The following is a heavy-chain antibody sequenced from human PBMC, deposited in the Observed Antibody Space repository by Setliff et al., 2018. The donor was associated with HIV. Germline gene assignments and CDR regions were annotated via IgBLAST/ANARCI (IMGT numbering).Heavy chain of an antibody. CDR2: INPNSGDA. CDR3: ARRGVPQQIDLDS. D-gene: IGHD3-10*01. Sequence: ASVKVSCKASGYTFSDYYLHWVRQAPGQAIEWMGWINPNSGDAIYAQNFQGRVTMTRDTSINAAYMELRGLRSDDTAVYYCARRGVPQQIDLDSWGHGTLVTVSS. V-gene: IGHV1-2*02. J-gene: IGHJ5*01. CDR1: GYTFSDYY.